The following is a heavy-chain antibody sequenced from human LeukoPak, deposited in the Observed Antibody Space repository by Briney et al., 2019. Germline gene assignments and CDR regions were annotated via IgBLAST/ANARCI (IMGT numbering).Heavy chain of an antibody. CDR3: AKDYYDSSGYYYEYYFDY. V-gene: IGHV3-23*01. CDR1: GFTFSSYA. CDR2: ISGSGGST. D-gene: IGHD3-22*01. J-gene: IGHJ4*02. Sequence: PGGSLRLSCAASGFTFSSYAMSWVRQAPGKGLEWVSAISGSGGSTYYADSVKGRFTISRVNSKNTLYLQMNSLRAEDTAVYYCAKDYYDSSGYYYEYYFDYWGQGTLVTVSS.